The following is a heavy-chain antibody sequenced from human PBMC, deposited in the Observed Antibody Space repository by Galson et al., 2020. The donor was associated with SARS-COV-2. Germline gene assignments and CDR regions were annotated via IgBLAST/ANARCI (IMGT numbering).Heavy chain of an antibody. CDR1: GGYIINYS. D-gene: IGHD1-1*01. J-gene: IGHJ4*02. CDR3: AREYNSTTWRPLGY. V-gene: IGHV4-4*07. Sequence: SETLSLTCTVSGGYIINYSWSWIGQPAGTGLEWIGRIYTSGSNNYNPSLKSRVTMSVDTSKNQFPLKLNSVAAADAAVYYCAREYNSTTWRPLGYWGQGTLVTVSS. CDR2: IYTSGSN.